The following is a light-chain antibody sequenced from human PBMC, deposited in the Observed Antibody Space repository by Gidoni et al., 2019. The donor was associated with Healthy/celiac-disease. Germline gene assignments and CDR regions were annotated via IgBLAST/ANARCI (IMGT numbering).Light chain of an antibody. CDR2: SKN. Sequence: SSELTQAPAVSVALRQTVRITCQGDSPRSYYASWYQQKPGQAPVLVIYSKNNRHSGIPDRFSGSSSGNTASLTITGAQAEDEADYYCNCRDSSGNHLVVFGGGTKLTVL. J-gene: IGLJ2*01. CDR3: NCRDSSGNHLVV. V-gene: IGLV3-19*01. CDR1: SPRSYY.